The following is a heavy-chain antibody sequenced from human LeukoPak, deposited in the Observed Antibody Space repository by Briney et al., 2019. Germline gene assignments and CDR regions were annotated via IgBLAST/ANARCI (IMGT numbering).Heavy chain of an antibody. D-gene: IGHD6-13*01. CDR1: GGTFSSYA. J-gene: IGHJ6*03. V-gene: IGHV1-69*05. CDR3: ARVEYSSSWHSYYYMDV. CDR2: IIPIFGTA. Sequence: SVKVSCKASGGTFSSYAISWVRQAPGQGLEWMGGIIPIFGTANYAQKFQGRVTITTDESTSTAYMELSSLRSEDTAVYYCARVEYSSSWHSYYYMDVWGKGTTVTVSS.